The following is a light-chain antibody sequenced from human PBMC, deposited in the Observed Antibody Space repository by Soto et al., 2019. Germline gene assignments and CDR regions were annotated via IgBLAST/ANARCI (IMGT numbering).Light chain of an antibody. V-gene: IGKV3-20*01. CDR3: QYCAISAGT. J-gene: IGKJ1*01. Sequence: IVFTQSPGTLSLSPGERATLSFRASQRVSSGYVAWYQQKPGQAPSLLIYGASNRATGVPDRFSGSGSGTDFALTISRLEPEDFALYYCQYCAISAGTFGQGTKVDTK. CDR1: QRVSSGY. CDR2: GAS.